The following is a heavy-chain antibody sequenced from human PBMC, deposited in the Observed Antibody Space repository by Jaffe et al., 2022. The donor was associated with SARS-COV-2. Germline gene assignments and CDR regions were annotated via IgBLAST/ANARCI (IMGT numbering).Heavy chain of an antibody. J-gene: IGHJ3*02. CDR3: ARTRASGNYDAFDI. D-gene: IGHD1-26*01. Sequence: QVQLVESGGGLVKPGGSLRLSCAASGFTFSDYYMSWIRQAPGKGLEWVSYISSSSSYTNYADSVKGRFTISRDNARNSLYLQMNSLRAEDTAVYYCARTRASGNYDAFDIWGQGTMVTVSS. CDR1: GFTFSDYY. CDR2: ISSSSSYT. V-gene: IGHV3-11*06.